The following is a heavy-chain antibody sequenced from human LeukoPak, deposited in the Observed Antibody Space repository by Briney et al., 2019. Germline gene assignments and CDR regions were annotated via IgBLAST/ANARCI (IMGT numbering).Heavy chain of an antibody. J-gene: IGHJ5*02. D-gene: IGHD2-2*01. CDR1: GYTLTSYG. Sequence: ASVKVSCKASGYTLTSYGISWVRQAPGQELVCLGWTNTYNGNTNYPQKLQGRVTMTTDTSTSTAYMELRSLRSDDTAVYYCARDGCSSTSCYGNWFDPWGQGTLVTVSS. CDR2: TNTYNGNT. V-gene: IGHV1-18*01. CDR3: ARDGCSSTSCYGNWFDP.